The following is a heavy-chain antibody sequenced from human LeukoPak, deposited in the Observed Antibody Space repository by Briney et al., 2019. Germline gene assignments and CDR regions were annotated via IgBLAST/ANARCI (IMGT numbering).Heavy chain of an antibody. CDR1: GGSISSYY. CDR2: IYYSGST. J-gene: IGHJ5*02. V-gene: IGHV4-59*08. D-gene: IGHD6-13*01. Sequence: PSETLSLTCTVSGGSISSYYWSWIRQPPGKGLEWIGYIYYSGSTNYNPSLKSRVTISVDTSKNQFSLKLSSVTAADTAVYYCARCPTIAAAGGWFDPWGQGTLVTVSS. CDR3: ARCPTIAAAGGWFDP.